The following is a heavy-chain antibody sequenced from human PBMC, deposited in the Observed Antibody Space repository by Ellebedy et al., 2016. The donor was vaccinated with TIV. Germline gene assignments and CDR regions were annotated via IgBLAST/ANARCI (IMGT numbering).Heavy chain of an antibody. J-gene: IGHJ2*01. D-gene: IGHD7-27*01. CDR3: ARDFRNWGSGEWNFDL. CDR1: GFTFHDYG. V-gene: IGHV3-43D*03. Sequence: GESLKISCAASGFTFHDYGMHWVRQAPGKGLEWIALLNWDGGRTDYADSVRGRFTISRDNSRQSIYLQMDSLRPEDTALYYCARDFRNWGSGEWNFDLWGRGTLVSVSS. CDR2: LNWDGGRT.